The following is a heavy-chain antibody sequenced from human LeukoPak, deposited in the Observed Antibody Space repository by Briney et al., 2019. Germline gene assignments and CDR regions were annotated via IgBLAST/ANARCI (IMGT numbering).Heavy chain of an antibody. D-gene: IGHD5-12*01. J-gene: IGHJ4*02. Sequence: ASVKVSCKASGYSFTSYYMHWVRQAPGQGLEWMGIINPSAGTTTYAQKFQGRVTMTRDMSTSTVYMELSSLRSEDTAVYYCARCPWQRDGQGAYYFDYWGQGTLVTVSS. CDR3: ARCPWQRDGQGAYYFDY. V-gene: IGHV1-46*01. CDR1: GYSFTSYY. CDR2: INPSAGTT.